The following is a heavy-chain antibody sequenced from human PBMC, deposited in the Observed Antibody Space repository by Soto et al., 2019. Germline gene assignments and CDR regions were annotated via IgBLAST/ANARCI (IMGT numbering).Heavy chain of an antibody. CDR3: ARPGSGYDVLTGQYFYYYHAVDV. V-gene: IGHV3-30-3*01. CDR1: GFTFSSYA. Sequence: VQLVESGGGLVKPGGSLRLSCAASGFTFSSYAMHWVRQAPGKGLEWVAVILYDGTNKFYADSVKGRFTISRDNSKNTLYLQMNSLRTEDTAIYYCARPGSGYDVLTGQYFYYYHAVDVWGQGTTVTVSS. J-gene: IGHJ6*02. D-gene: IGHD3-9*01. CDR2: ILYDGTNK.